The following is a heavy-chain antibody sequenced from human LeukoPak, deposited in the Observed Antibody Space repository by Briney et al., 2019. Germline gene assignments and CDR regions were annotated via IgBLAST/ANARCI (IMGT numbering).Heavy chain of an antibody. CDR1: GFTFSSYS. CDR2: ISSSSSYI. J-gene: IGHJ3*02. Sequence: GGSLRLSCAASGFTFSSYSMNWVRQAPGKGLEWVSSISSSSSYIYYADSVKGRFTISRDNAKNSLYLQMNSLRAEDTTVYYCASPVWGAFDIWGQGTTVTVSS. CDR3: ASPVWGAFDI. D-gene: IGHD1-26*01. V-gene: IGHV3-21*01.